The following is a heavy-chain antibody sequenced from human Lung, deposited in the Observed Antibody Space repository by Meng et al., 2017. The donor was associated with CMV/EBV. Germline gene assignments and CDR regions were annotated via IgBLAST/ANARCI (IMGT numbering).Heavy chain of an antibody. D-gene: IGHD6-13*01. Sequence: YGGSFPAYYWTWIRQSPGEGLECIGEINHSGSSNYNPSLRSRVTISVDTSKKQFSLKVTSVTAADTAMYYCTRGRRMYSSSWLPFDYWGQGTLVTVSS. V-gene: IGHV4-34*01. CDR1: GGSFPAYY. CDR3: TRGRRMYSSSWLPFDY. CDR2: INHSGSS. J-gene: IGHJ4*02.